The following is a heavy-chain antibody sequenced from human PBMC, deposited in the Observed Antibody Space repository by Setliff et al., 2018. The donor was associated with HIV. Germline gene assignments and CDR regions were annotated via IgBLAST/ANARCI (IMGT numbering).Heavy chain of an antibody. CDR2: IYYTGST. CDR3: ARNRVPSSL. V-gene: IGHV4-59*01. J-gene: IGHJ4*02. D-gene: IGHD3-10*01. CDR1: GGSLSSYY. Sequence: SETLSLTCDGYGGSLSSYYWTWIRQAPGKGLEWIGSIYYTGSTDYNPSLMSRVTISLDTPKNQFSLKLNSVIAADTAVYYCARNRVPSSLWGQGTLVTVSS.